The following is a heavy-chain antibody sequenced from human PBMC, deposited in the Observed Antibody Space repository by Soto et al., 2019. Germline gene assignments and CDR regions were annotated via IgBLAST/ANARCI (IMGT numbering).Heavy chain of an antibody. CDR2: IKEDGGEK. J-gene: IGHJ4*02. D-gene: IGHD3-10*01. CDR1: GFTFSDYW. V-gene: IGHV3-7*01. Sequence: GGSLRLSCEASGFTFSDYWMSWVRQTPGKGLEWVASIKEDGGEKTYLDSAKGRFTISRDNAKNSLYLQMNSLRVEDTAVYYCASRTLISGSPIPFHHWGQGTLVTVSS. CDR3: ASRTLISGSPIPFHH.